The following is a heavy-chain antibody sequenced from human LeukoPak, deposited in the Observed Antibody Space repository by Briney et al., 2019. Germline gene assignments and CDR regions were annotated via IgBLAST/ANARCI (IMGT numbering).Heavy chain of an antibody. J-gene: IGHJ4*02. Sequence: SVKVSCKASGGTFSSYAISWVRQAPGQGLEWMGGIIPIFGTANYAQKFQGRVTITADESTSTAYMELSSLRSEDTAVYYCARDQAPYTLIGTNMIRGVGFDYWGQGTLVTVSS. CDR2: IIPIFGTA. V-gene: IGHV1-69*13. CDR3: ARDQAPYTLIGTNMIRGVGFDY. D-gene: IGHD3-10*01. CDR1: GGTFSSYA.